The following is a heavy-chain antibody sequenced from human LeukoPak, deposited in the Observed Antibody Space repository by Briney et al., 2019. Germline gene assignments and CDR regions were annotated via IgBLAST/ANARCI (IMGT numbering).Heavy chain of an antibody. J-gene: IGHJ4*02. CDR2: ISSSSDYT. CDR1: GFTFSDYY. Sequence: PGGSLRLSCAASGFTFSDYYMSWIRQAPRKGLEWVSYISSSSDYTKYADSVRGRFTISRDNAKNSLFLQMNSLRAEDTAVYYCARTLLNWGLNYWGQGTLVTVSS. V-gene: IGHV3-11*03. D-gene: IGHD7-27*01. CDR3: ARTLLNWGLNY.